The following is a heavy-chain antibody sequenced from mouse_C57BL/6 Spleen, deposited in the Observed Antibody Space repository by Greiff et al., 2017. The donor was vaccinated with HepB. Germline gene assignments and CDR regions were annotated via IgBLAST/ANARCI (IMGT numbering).Heavy chain of an antibody. CDR1: GYAFSSYW. J-gene: IGHJ4*01. CDR2: IYPGDGDT. V-gene: IGHV1-80*01. CDR3: ARYSNPYYAMDY. Sequence: VQLQQSGAELVKPGASVKISCKASGYAFSSYWMNWVKQRPGKGLEWIGQIYPGDGDTNYNGKFKGKATLTADKSSSTAYMQLSSLTSEDSAVYFCARYSNPYYAMDYWGQGTSVTVSS. D-gene: IGHD2-5*01.